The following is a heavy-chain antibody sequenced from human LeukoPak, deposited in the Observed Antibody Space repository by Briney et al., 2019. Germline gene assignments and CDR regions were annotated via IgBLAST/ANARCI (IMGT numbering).Heavy chain of an antibody. CDR1: GFTFSSHW. V-gene: IGHV3-23*01. D-gene: IGHD3-22*01. CDR3: AKRGVVIRVILVGFHREAYYFDS. CDR2: LSGSGGGT. Sequence: GGSLRLSCAASGFTFSSHWMHWVRQAPGKGLEWVAGLSGSGGGTNYADSVKGRFTISRDNSKNTLYLQTNSLRAEDTAVYFCAKRGVVIRVILVGFHREAYYFDSWGQGALVTVSS. J-gene: IGHJ4*02.